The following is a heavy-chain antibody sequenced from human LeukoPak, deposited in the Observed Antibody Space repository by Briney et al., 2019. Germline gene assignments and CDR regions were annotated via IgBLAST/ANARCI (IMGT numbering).Heavy chain of an antibody. Sequence: VASVKVSCKASGGTFSSYAISWVRQAPGQGLEWMGGIIPIFGTANYAQKFQGRVTITADESTSTAYMELSSLRSEDTAVYYCAREGGLELHYWGQGTLVTVSS. CDR3: AREGGLELHY. D-gene: IGHD1-7*01. CDR2: IIPIFGTA. CDR1: GGTFSSYA. V-gene: IGHV1-69*13. J-gene: IGHJ4*02.